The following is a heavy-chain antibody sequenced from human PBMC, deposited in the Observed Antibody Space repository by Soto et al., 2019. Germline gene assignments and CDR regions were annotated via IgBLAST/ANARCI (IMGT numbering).Heavy chain of an antibody. J-gene: IGHJ6*02. Sequence: QVQLVESGGGVVQPGRSLRLSCAASGFTFSSYGMHWVRQAPGKGLEWVAVISYDGSNKYYADSVKGRFTISRDNSKNTLYLQMNSLRAEDTAVYYCAKSLVGPYAAYYYYAMDVWGQGTTVTVSS. CDR2: ISYDGSNK. CDR3: AKSLVGPYAAYYYYAMDV. CDR1: GFTFSSYG. V-gene: IGHV3-30*18. D-gene: IGHD3-3*01.